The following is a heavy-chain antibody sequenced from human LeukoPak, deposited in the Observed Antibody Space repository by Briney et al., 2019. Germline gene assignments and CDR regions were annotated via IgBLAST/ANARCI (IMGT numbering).Heavy chain of an antibody. J-gene: IGHJ4*02. CDR2: IGIAGDT. CDR1: GFTFSSYD. Sequence: GGSLRLSCAASGFTFSSYDMHWVRQVTGKRLEWVSAIGIAGDTYYLDSVKGRFTISRENAKNSLYLQMNSLRAGDTAVYYCARGGDRDYWGQGTLVTVSP. CDR3: ARGGDRDY. V-gene: IGHV3-13*04.